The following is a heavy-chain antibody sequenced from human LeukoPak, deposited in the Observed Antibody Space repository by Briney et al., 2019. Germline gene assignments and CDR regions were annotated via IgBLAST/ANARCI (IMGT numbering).Heavy chain of an antibody. V-gene: IGHV3-48*02. Sequence: GGSLRLSCAASGFTFSSYSMNWVRQAPGMGLEWVSYISSSSSTIYYADSVKGRFTISRDNAKNSVYLQMNSLRDEDTAVYFCARLLATWDYYYMDVWGKGTTVTVSS. D-gene: IGHD3-3*02. CDR2: ISSSSSTI. J-gene: IGHJ6*03. CDR3: ARLLATWDYYYMDV. CDR1: GFTFSSYS.